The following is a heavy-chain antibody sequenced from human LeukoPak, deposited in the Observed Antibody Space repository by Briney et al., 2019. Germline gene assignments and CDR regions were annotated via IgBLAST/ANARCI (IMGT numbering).Heavy chain of an antibody. CDR1: GYTFTGYY. Sequence: SVKVSCKASGYTFTGYYMHWVRQAPGQGLEWMGRIIPILGIANYAQKFQGRVTVTADKSTSTAYMELSSLRSEDTAVYYCARVELGVDVWGQGTTVTVSS. V-gene: IGHV1-69*04. D-gene: IGHD1-26*01. CDR3: ARVELGVDV. CDR2: IIPILGIA. J-gene: IGHJ6*02.